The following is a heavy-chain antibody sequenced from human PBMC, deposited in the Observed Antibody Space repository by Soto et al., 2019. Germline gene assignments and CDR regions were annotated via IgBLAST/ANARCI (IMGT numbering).Heavy chain of an antibody. Sequence: QVQLQESGPGLVKPSQTLSLTCTVSGGSISSGGYYWSWIRQHPGKGLEWIGYIYYSGSTYYNPSLMSRVTISVDTSKNQFSLKLSSVTAADTSVYYCARDRGRGDSAPNWYFDLWGRGTLVTVSS. D-gene: IGHD2-21*02. CDR3: ARDRGRGDSAPNWYFDL. V-gene: IGHV4-31*03. J-gene: IGHJ2*01. CDR2: IYYSGST. CDR1: GGSISSGGYY.